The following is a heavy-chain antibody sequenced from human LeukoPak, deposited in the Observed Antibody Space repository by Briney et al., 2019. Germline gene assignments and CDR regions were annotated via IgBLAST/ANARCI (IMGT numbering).Heavy chain of an antibody. J-gene: IGHJ6*02. D-gene: IGHD3-10*01. CDR3: ARQNTYYYGSGSYYNPYYYYGMDV. V-gene: IGHV3-7*02. Sequence: PGGSLRLSCAASGFTFSSYWMSWVRQAPGKGLEWVANIKHDGSDKYYVDSVKGRFTISRDNAENSLYLQMNSLRAEDTAMYYCARQNTYYYGSGSYYNPYYYYGMDVWGQGTTVTVSS. CDR1: GFTFSSYW. CDR2: IKHDGSDK.